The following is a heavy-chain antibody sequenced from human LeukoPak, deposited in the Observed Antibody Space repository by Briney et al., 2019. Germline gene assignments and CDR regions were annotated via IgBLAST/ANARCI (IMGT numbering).Heavy chain of an antibody. V-gene: IGHV1-3*01. CDR2: INAGNGNT. CDR1: GYTFTSYA. CDR3: ASMGTSGYELFDY. Sequence: ASVKVSCTASGYTFTSYAMHWVRQAPGQRLEWMGWINAGNGNTKYSQKFQGRVTITRDTSASTAYMELSSLRSEDTAVYYCASMGTSGYELFDYWGQGTLVTVSS. J-gene: IGHJ4*02. D-gene: IGHD5-12*01.